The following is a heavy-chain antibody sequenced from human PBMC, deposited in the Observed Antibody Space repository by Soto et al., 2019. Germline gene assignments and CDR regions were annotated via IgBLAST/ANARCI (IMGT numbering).Heavy chain of an antibody. Sequence: PSETLSLTCTVSGGSVTNSSYYWGWIRQSPGKGLEWIGSVYYRGRSYSKSSVKSRVTISVDTSKNQFSLNLNSVTASDTAVYFCVSQRTTVTTQAYCDYCDPGALITVSS. J-gene: IGHJ4*02. CDR1: GGSVTNSSYY. V-gene: IGHV4-39*01. D-gene: IGHD4-4*01. CDR3: VSQRTTVTTQAYCDY. CDR2: VYYRGRS.